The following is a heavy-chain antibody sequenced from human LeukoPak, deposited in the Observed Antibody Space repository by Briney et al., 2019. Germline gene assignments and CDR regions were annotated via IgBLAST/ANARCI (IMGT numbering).Heavy chain of an antibody. Sequence: PGGSLRLSCAASGFIFTKYGMNWVRQAPGKGLEWVAVIWYDGSNKNYADSVKGRFTISRDNSKNILYLQMNSLRAEDTAIYYCAKERSDVWSGYCGHFDYWGQGALVTVSS. CDR2: IWYDGSNK. D-gene: IGHD3-3*01. J-gene: IGHJ4*02. CDR1: GFIFTKYG. CDR3: AKERSDVWSGYCGHFDY. V-gene: IGHV3-33*06.